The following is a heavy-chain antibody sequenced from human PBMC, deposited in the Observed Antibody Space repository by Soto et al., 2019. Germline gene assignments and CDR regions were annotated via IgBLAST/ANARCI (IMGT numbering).Heavy chain of an antibody. D-gene: IGHD1-20*01. V-gene: IGHV3-30-3*01. J-gene: IGHJ4*02. CDR1: GFTFSSYA. Sequence: QVQLVESGGGVVQPGRSLRLSCAASGFTFSSYAMHWVRQAPGKGLEWVPVISYDGSNKYYADSVKGRFTISRDNSKNTLYLQMNSLRAEDTAVYYCAREREVTGSRFDYWGQGTLVTVSS. CDR3: AREREVTGSRFDY. CDR2: ISYDGSNK.